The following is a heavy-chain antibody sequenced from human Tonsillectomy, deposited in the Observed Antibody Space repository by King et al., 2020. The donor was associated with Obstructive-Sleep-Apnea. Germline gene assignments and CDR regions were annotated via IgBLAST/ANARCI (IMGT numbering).Heavy chain of an antibody. Sequence: QLQESGPGLVKPSETLSLTCTVSGGSISSSSYYWGWIRQPPGKGLEWIGSIYYSGSTYYNPSLKSRVTISVETSKNQCSLTLSAVTAADTAVYYCASQGWFGELGAFDIWGQGTMVTVSS. D-gene: IGHD3-10*01. V-gene: IGHV4-39*07. CDR1: GGSISSSSYY. CDR2: IYYSGST. CDR3: ASQGWFGELGAFDI. J-gene: IGHJ3*02.